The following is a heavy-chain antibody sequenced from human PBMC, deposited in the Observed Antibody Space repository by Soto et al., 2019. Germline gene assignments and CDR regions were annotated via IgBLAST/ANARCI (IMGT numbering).Heavy chain of an antibody. CDR3: ASRSRYSGYDYRAFDI. D-gene: IGHD5-12*01. V-gene: IGHV5-51*01. CDR2: IYPGDSDT. J-gene: IGHJ3*02. Sequence: GESLKISCKGSGYSFTSYWIGWVRQMPGKGLEWMGIIYPGDSDTRYSPSFQGQVTISADKSISTAYLQWSSLKASDTAMYYCASRSRYSGYDYRAFDIWGQGTMVTVSS. CDR1: GYSFTSYW.